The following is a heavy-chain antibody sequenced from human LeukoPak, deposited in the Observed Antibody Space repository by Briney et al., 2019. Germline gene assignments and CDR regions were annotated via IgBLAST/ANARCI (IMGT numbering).Heavy chain of an antibody. V-gene: IGHV3-21*01. D-gene: IGHD3-10*01. J-gene: IGHJ4*02. Sequence: GGSLRLSCAGSGFTFSSYSLNWVRQAPGKGLEWVSSISSSSSYIYYADSVKGRFTISRANAKNSLYLQMNSLRAEDTAVYYCARDSMVRGVIITRFFDYWGQGTLVTVSS. CDR2: ISSSSSYI. CDR1: GFTFSSYS. CDR3: ARDSMVRGVIITRFFDY.